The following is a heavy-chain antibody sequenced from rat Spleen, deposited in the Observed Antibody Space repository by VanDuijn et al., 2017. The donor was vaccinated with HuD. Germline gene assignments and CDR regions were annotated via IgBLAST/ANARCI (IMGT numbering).Heavy chain of an antibody. CDR1: GFTFSDYY. V-gene: IGHV5S10*01. D-gene: IGHD1-1*01. CDR3: ATLQSNYWYFDF. CDR2: IIYDGSRT. Sequence: EVQLVESGGGLVQPGRSLKLSCAASGFTFSDYYMAWVRQAPTKGLEWVATIIYDGSRTYYRDSVKGRFTISRDNAKSTLYLQMDSLRSEDTATYYCATLQSNYWYFDFWGPGTMVTVSS. J-gene: IGHJ1*01.